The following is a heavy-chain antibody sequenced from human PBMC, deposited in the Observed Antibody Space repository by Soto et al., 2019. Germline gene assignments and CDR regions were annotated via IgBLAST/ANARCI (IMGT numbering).Heavy chain of an antibody. V-gene: IGHV1-18*01. CDR1: GYTFTSYC. D-gene: IGHD2-8*01. CDR3: ARGGDIVPLDY. Sequence: ASVKVSCKASGYTFTSYCFTWVRQAPGQGLEWMGWISAYHGNTNYAQKLQGRVTMTTDTSTSTAYMDLRSLTSDDTAVYYCARGGDIVPLDYWGQGTLVTVSS. CDR2: ISAYHGNT. J-gene: IGHJ4*02.